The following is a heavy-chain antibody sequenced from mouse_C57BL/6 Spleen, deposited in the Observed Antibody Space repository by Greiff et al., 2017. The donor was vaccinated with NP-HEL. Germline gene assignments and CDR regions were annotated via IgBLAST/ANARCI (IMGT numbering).Heavy chain of an antibody. J-gene: IGHJ4*01. CDR1: GYSFTGYY. CDR3: ARGGEVDY. V-gene: IGHV1-42*01. Sequence: EVQLQQSGPELVKPGASVKISCKASGYSFTGYYMNWVKQSPEKSLEWIGEINPSTGGTTYNQKFKAKATLTVDKSSSTAYMQLKSLTSEDSAVYYCARGGEVDYWGQGTSVTVSS. CDR2: INPSTGGT.